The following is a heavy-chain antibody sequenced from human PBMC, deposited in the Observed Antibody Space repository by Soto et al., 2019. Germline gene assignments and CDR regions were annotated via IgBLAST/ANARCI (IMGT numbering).Heavy chain of an antibody. CDR1: GGSISSSSYY. V-gene: IGHV4-39*01. CDR2: IYYSGST. CDR3: ARSRVNITFRDIVVVLAATQNWFDS. D-gene: IGHD2-15*01. J-gene: IGHJ5*01. Sequence: SETLSLTCTVSGGSISSSSYYWGWIRQPPGKGLEWIGSIYYSGSTYYNPSLKSRVTISVDTSKNQFSLKLSSVTAADTAVYYCARSRVNITFRDIVVVLAATQNWFDSFGPGPMVTVSS.